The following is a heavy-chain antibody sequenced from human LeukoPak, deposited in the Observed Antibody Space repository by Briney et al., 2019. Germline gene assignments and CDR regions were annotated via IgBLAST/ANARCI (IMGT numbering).Heavy chain of an antibody. CDR2: ISYDGSNR. V-gene: IGHV3-30*04. CDR1: GFTFSSYA. D-gene: IGHD3-10*01. J-gene: IGHJ4*02. CDR3: ARDRRITMVRGAFDY. Sequence: GRSLRLSCAASGFTFSSYAMRWVRQAPGKGLEWVAVISYDGSNRYYADSVKGRFTISRDNSKNTLYLQMNSLRAEDTAVYYCARDRRITMVRGAFDYWGQGTLVTVSS.